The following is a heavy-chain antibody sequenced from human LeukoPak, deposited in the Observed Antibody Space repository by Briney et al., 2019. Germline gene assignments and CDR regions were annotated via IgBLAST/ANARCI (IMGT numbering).Heavy chain of an antibody. D-gene: IGHD5-18*01. CDR2: ISSSSSYI. CDR3: ARQDTAMDPFDY. Sequence: GGSLRLSCAVSGFTFSSYAMSWVRQAPGKGLEWVSSISSSSSYIYYADSVKGRFTISRDNAKNSLYLQMNSLRAEDTAVYYCARQDTAMDPFDYWGQGTLVTVSS. V-gene: IGHV3-21*04. CDR1: GFTFSSYA. J-gene: IGHJ4*02.